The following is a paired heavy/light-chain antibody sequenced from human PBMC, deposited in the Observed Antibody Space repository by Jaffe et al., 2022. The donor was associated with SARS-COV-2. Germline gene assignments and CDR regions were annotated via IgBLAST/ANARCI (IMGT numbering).Light chain of an antibody. Sequence: DIQMTQSPSSLSASVGDRVTITCRAGQTIATYLNWYQQKPGKAPKLLIYAASTLQSGVPSRFSGSGFGTDFTLTISSLQPEDFATYYCQQSYTTPLTFGQGTKLEIK. J-gene: IGKJ2*01. CDR3: QQSYTTPLT. V-gene: IGKV1-39*01. CDR2: AAS. CDR1: QTIATY.
Heavy chain of an antibody. J-gene: IGHJ4*02. CDR3: ARVGTNYDNSIPLGY. D-gene: IGHD3-22*01. CDR1: GYTFTTYA. Sequence: VQLVQSGADVKKPGASGKVSCKASGYTFTTYALHWVRQAPGQRLEWMGWINAGNGYTEYSQNFQGRVSITRDTSASTVYMELSSLRSEDTAVYYCARVGTNYDNSIPLGYWGQGTLVTVSS. V-gene: IGHV1-3*01. CDR2: INAGNGYT.